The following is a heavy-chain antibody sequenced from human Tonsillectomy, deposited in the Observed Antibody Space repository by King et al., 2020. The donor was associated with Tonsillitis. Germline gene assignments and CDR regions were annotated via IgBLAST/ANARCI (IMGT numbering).Heavy chain of an antibody. D-gene: IGHD5-24*01. V-gene: IGHV1-2*02. J-gene: IGHJ4*02. CDR1: GYTFTAYY. CDR2: ININSGGT. CDR3: ARGSGEPWLQLK. Sequence: QLVQSGAEVKKPGASVKVSCKASGYTFTAYYIHWVRQAPGQGLEWVGWININSGGTNCAEKFQGRVTMTRDTSISTAYMELSRLRSDDTAVYYCARGSGEPWLQLKWGQGTLVTVSS.